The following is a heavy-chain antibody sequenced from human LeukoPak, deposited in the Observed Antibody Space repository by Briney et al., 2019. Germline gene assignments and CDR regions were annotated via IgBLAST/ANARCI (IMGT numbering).Heavy chain of an antibody. CDR1: GFTFSSYG. Sequence: GGSPRLSCAASGFTFSSYGIHWVRQAPGKGLEWVAFIRYDGSNKYYADSVKGRFTISRDNSKNTLYLQMNSLRAEDTAVYYCAKEMGHSPHSSGTYWSDGGVGLDYWGQGTLVTVSS. J-gene: IGHJ4*02. CDR2: IRYDGSNK. V-gene: IGHV3-30*02. D-gene: IGHD3-10*01. CDR3: AKEMGHSPHSSGTYWSDGGVGLDY.